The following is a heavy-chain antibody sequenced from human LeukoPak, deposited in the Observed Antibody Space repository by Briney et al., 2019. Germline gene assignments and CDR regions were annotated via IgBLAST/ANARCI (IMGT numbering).Heavy chain of an antibody. CDR1: GFTFSSYW. CDR2: IKEDGSEK. J-gene: IGHJ6*04. V-gene: IGHV3-7*01. Sequence: PGGSLRLSCAASGFTFSSYWMNWVRQAPGKGLEWVANIKEDGSEKYYVDSVKGRFTISRDNAKSSLYLQMNSLRADDTAVYYCARERRCSSTSCHGYYYGMDVWGKGTTVTVSS. CDR3: ARERRCSSTSCHGYYYGMDV. D-gene: IGHD2-2*01.